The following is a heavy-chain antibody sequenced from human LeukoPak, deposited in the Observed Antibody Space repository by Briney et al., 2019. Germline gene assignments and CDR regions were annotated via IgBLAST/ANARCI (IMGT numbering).Heavy chain of an antibody. V-gene: IGHV1-2*06. Sequence: ASVRVSCKASGYTFTGYYVHWVRQAPGQVLEWMGRINPNNGGSDYAQKFQGRVTMTRDTYITTAYMDLSRLTSDDAAVYYCARGPSGTGTTVYWGQGTLVTVSS. CDR3: ARGPSGTGTTVY. CDR1: GYTFTGYY. J-gene: IGHJ4*02. D-gene: IGHD1-7*01. CDR2: INPNNGGS.